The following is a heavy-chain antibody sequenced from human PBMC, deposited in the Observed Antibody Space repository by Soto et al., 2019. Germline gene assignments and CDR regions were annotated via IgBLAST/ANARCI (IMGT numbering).Heavy chain of an antibody. CDR1: GLTFSDYP. CDR2: ISGTSAST. Sequence: EVHLLQSGGGLVQPGGSLRLSCAVSGLTFSDYPMDWVRQAPGKGLEWISRISGTSASTYYADSVKGRFTISRDNSNNTLYLEMSSLRGEDTAVYYCAKPQSGSYYAAFDVWGQGTRVTVSS. D-gene: IGHD1-26*01. CDR3: AKPQSGSYYAAFDV. J-gene: IGHJ3*01. V-gene: IGHV3-23*01.